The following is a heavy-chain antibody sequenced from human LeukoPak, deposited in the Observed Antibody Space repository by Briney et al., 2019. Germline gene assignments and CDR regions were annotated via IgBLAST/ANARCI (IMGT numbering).Heavy chain of an antibody. CDR2: IYYSGST. D-gene: IGHD3-9*01. CDR1: GGSISSYY. CDR3: ASSSLRYFDWSSFDY. V-gene: IGHV4-59*08. J-gene: IGHJ4*02. Sequence: PLETLSLTCTVSGGSISSYYWSWIRQPPGKGLEWIGYIYYSGSTNYNPSLKSRVTISVDTSKNQFSLKLSSVTAADTAVYYCASSSLRYFDWSSFDYWGQGTLVTVPS.